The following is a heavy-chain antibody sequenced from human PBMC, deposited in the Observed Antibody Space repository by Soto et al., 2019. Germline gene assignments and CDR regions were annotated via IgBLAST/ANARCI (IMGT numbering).Heavy chain of an antibody. D-gene: IGHD3-16*02. CDR2: IRSKAYGGTT. J-gene: IGHJ6*02. CDR1: GFTFGDYA. Sequence: GGSLRLSCTASGFTFGDYAMSWVRQAPGKGLEWVGFIRSKAYGGTTEYAASVKGRFTISRDDSKSIAYLQMNSLKTEDAAVYYCTRVDRADYYYYGMDVWGQGTTVTVSS. V-gene: IGHV3-49*04. CDR3: TRVDRADYYYYGMDV.